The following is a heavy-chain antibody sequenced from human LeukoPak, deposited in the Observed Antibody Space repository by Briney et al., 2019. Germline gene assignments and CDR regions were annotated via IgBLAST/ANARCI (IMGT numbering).Heavy chain of an antibody. Sequence: SGGSLRLSCAASGFTFSSYWMSWVRQAPGKGLEWVANIKQDGSEKYYVDSVKGRFTISRDNAKNSLYLQMNSLRAEDTALYYCAKDSSSRLSNWFDPWGQGTLVTVSS. V-gene: IGHV3-7*03. D-gene: IGHD6-13*01. J-gene: IGHJ5*02. CDR2: IKQDGSEK. CDR3: AKDSSSRLSNWFDP. CDR1: GFTFSSYW.